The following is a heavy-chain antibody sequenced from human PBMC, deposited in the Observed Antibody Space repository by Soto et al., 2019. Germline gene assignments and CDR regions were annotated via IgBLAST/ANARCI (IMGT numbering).Heavy chain of an antibody. Sequence: SETLSLTCVVSGYSISSGYDWGWIRQPPGKGLEWIGSIDHSGTTYYNPSLKSRVTISVDTSKNQFSLKLSSVTAADTAVYYCARGVLRYFDWLLSPLRFDPWGQGTLVTVSS. V-gene: IGHV4-38-2*01. CDR3: ARGVLRYFDWLLSPLRFDP. CDR2: IDHSGTT. D-gene: IGHD3-9*01. CDR1: GYSISSGYD. J-gene: IGHJ5*02.